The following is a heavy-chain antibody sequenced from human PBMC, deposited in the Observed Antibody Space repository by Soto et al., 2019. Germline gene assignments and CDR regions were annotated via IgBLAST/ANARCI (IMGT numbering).Heavy chain of an antibody. J-gene: IGHJ5*02. Sequence: SETLSLTYTVSGSDITTYYWSWLRQSPGKGLEWIGHIYDTGSTTYNPSLKSRVTISVDTSNKQFSLRLTSVTAADTAVYYCARCPIDHNWFDPWGQGTLVTVSS. CDR3: ARCPIDHNWFDP. CDR1: GSDITTYY. D-gene: IGHD3-9*01. CDR2: IYDTGST. V-gene: IGHV4-59*01.